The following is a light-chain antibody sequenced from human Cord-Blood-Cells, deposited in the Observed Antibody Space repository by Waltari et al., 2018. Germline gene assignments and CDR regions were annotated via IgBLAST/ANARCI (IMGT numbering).Light chain of an antibody. CDR2: DVS. CDR3: SSYTSSSTPWV. CDR1: SSNIGSNY. Sequence: QSVLTQPPSASGPPGQRVTISCSGSSSNIGSNYVYWYQQLPGTAPKLMIYDVSKRPSGVSTRFSGSKSGNTASLTISGLQAEDEADYYCSSYTSSSTPWVFGGGTKLTVL. V-gene: IGLV2-14*01. J-gene: IGLJ3*02.